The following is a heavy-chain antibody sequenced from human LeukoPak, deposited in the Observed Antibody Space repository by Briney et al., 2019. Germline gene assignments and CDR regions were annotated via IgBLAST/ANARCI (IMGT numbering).Heavy chain of an antibody. D-gene: IGHD6-19*01. J-gene: IGHJ5*02. Sequence: PSVTLSLTCTVSGGSISSYYWSWIRQPPGKGLEWIGYIYYSGSTNYNPSLKSRVTISVDTSKNQFSLKLSSVTAADTAVYYCARDSDIAVAGTGWFDPWGQGTLVTVSS. V-gene: IGHV4-59*01. CDR3: ARDSDIAVAGTGWFDP. CDR2: IYYSGST. CDR1: GGSISSYY.